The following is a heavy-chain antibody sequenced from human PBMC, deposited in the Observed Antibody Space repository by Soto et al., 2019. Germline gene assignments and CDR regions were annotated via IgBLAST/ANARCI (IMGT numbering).Heavy chain of an antibody. CDR3: ARGRPFGFGELNVYGMDV. J-gene: IGHJ6*02. V-gene: IGHV1-2*04. Sequence: QVQLVQSGAEVKKPGASVTVSCKASGYTFTGYYMHWVRQAPGQGLEWMGWINPNSGGTNYAQKFQGWVTMTRDTSISTAYMELSRLSSDDTAVYYCARGRPFGFGELNVYGMDVWGQGTTVTVSS. CDR1: GYTFTGYY. D-gene: IGHD3-10*01. CDR2: INPNSGGT.